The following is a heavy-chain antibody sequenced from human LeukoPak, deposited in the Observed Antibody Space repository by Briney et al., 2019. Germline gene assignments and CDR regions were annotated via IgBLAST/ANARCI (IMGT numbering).Heavy chain of an antibody. CDR3: ARVGGYSGYDHDAFDI. CDR1: GGSISSSSYY. J-gene: IGHJ3*02. D-gene: IGHD5-12*01. Sequence: SETLSLTCTVSGGSISSSSYYWGWIRQPPGKGLEWIGSIYYSGSTYYNPSLKSRVTISVDTSKNQFSLKLSSVTAADTAVYYCARVGGYSGYDHDAFDIWGQGTMVTVSS. V-gene: IGHV4-39*07. CDR2: IYYSGST.